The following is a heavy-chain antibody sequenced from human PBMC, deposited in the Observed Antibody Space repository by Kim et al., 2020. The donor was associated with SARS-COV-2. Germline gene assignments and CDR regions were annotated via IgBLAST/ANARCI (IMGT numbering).Heavy chain of an antibody. CDR3: TRGVARFDFWSAPYSV. D-gene: IGHD3-3*01. V-gene: IGHV3-30*03. CDR1: AFTFSSYS. Sequence: GGSLRLSCAASAFTFSSYSMHWVRQAPGKGLEWVAVISDDEGTKHYADSVKGRFTISRDNYKNTLFLQMNSLRVEDTAVYYCTRGVARFDFWSAPYSVWGQGTTVAVSS. J-gene: IGHJ6*02. CDR2: ISDDEGTK.